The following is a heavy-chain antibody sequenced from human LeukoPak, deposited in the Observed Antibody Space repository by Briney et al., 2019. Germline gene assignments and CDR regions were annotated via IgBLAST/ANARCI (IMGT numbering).Heavy chain of an antibody. CDR3: AKDFKYYDSSGYWYDAFDI. J-gene: IGHJ3*02. CDR1: GFTFSSYS. D-gene: IGHD3-22*01. CDR2: ISSSSSYI. V-gene: IGHV3-21*01. Sequence: GSLRLSCAASGFTFSSYSMNWVRQAPGKGLEWVSSISSSSSYIYYADSVKGRFTISRDNAKNSLYLQMNSLRAEDTAVYYCAKDFKYYDSSGYWYDAFDIWGQGTMVTVSS.